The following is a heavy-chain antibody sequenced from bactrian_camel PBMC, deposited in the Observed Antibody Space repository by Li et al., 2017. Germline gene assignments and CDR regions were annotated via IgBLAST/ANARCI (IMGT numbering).Heavy chain of an antibody. J-gene: IGHJ4*01. CDR3: AAGLVSDPFSPSAYNY. D-gene: IGHD4*01. Sequence: VQLVESGGGSVEAGGSLRLSCAASGDTDRIYCMGWFRQTPGKGREGIAAISPFVHVTAYADDVKGRFTISRDNAKNTVYLQMNSLKPGDSAMYYCAAGLVSDPFSPSAYNYWGQGTQVTVS. CDR1: GDTDRIYC. V-gene: IGHV3S40*01. CDR2: ISPFVHVT.